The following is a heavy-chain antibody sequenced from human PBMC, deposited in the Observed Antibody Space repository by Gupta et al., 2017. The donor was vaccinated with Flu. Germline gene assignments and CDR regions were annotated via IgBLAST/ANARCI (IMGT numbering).Heavy chain of an antibody. CDR2: LTSSSNYI. D-gene: IGHD1-1*01. CDR1: YS. V-gene: IGHV3-21*01. J-gene: IGHJ3*02. CDR3: ARDRCGWNGFSAFDI. Sequence: YSMNWVRQAPGKGLEWVSSLTSSSNYIYYADSGKGRFTISRDNAKNALYLEMNRLRVADTAVYYCARDRCGWNGFSAFDIWCLGTLVTVPS.